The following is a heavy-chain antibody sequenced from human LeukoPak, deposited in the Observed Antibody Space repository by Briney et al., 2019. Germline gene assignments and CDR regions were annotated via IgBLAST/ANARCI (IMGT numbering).Heavy chain of an antibody. V-gene: IGHV3-23*01. CDR2: ISDSGSNT. J-gene: IGHJ4*02. Sequence: GGSLRLSCAASGFTFSSYAMSWVRQAPGKGLEWVSGISDSGSNTYYADSVKGRFTISRDNSKNTLYLQMNSLRAEDTAVYYCAKDRQKKALTYYDFWSGYLFDYWGQGTLVTVSS. CDR3: AKDRQKKALTYYDFWSGYLFDY. CDR1: GFTFSSYA. D-gene: IGHD3-3*01.